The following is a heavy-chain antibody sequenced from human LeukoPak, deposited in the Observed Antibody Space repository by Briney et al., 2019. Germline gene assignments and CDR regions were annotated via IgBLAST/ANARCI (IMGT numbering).Heavy chain of an antibody. CDR2: ISAYNGNT. CDR3: ARDTQGFWSGYQKYSWFDP. V-gene: IGHV1-18*01. D-gene: IGHD3-3*01. CDR1: GYTFTSYG. Sequence: GASVKVSCKASGYTFTSYGISWVRQAPGQGLEWMGWISAYNGNTNYAQKLQGRVTMTTDTSTSTAYMELRSLRSNDTAVYYCARDTQGFWSGYQKYSWFDPWGQGTLVTVSS. J-gene: IGHJ5*02.